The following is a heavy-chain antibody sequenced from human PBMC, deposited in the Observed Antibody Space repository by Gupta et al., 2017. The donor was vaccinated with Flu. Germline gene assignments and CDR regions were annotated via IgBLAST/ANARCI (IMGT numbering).Heavy chain of an antibody. J-gene: IGHJ5*02. CDR2: RRNDDGEK. V-gene: IGHV3-7*01. CDR3: AKGVHDSKYRGFDP. Sequence: RQAPGKGQEWVASRRNDDGEKDYVDSVKGRFTISKGSAGTSLYLQMNSLRVEDTAVYYCAKGVHDSKYRGFDPWGQGTLVSVSS. D-gene: IGHD4-4*01.